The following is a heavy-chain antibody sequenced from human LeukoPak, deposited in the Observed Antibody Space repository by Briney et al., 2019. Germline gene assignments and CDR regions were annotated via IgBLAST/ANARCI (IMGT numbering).Heavy chain of an antibody. CDR1: GFSFRAYA. D-gene: IGHD3-16*01. V-gene: IGHV3-64D*06. CDR2: ISSDGGTT. Sequence: GGSLRPSCSASGFSFRAYAMHWVRQAPGKGLEHVSAISSDGGTTYCADSVEGRFTISRDNSKNTLYLQMSSLRTEDTAVYYCVRGGDYADYWGQGTLVTVSS. J-gene: IGHJ4*02. CDR3: VRGGDYADY.